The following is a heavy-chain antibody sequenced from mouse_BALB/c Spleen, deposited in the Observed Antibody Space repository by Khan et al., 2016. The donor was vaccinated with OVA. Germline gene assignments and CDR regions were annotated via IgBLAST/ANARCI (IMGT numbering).Heavy chain of an antibody. CDR2: IDPENGDT. J-gene: IGHJ3*01. CDR3: NPFPPWIDY. Sequence: VQLQQPGAELVRSGASVKLSCTASGFNIKDYYMHWVKQRPEQGLEWIGWIDPENGDTEYAPKFQGKATMTADTSSNTAYLQLSSLTSEDTAVYYCNPFPPWIDYWGQGTLVTVSA. CDR1: GFNIKDYY. V-gene: IGHV14-4*02.